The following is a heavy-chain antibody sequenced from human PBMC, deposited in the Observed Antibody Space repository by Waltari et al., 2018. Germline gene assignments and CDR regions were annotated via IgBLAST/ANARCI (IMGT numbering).Heavy chain of an antibody. D-gene: IGHD2-8*01. Sequence: QAQLVQSGVEVKKPGASVKVSCKASGYTFTRFCINWVRQAPGQRLEWMGWINAGNGNTKYSQEFQGRVTITRDTSASTAYMELSSLRSEDMAVYYCARAPPRILSAFDIWGQGTMVTVSS. V-gene: IGHV1-3*02. CDR3: ARAPPRILSAFDI. J-gene: IGHJ3*02. CDR1: GYTFTRFC. CDR2: INAGNGNT.